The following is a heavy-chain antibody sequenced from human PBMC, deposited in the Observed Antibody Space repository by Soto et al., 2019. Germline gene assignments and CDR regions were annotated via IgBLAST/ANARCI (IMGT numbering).Heavy chain of an antibody. D-gene: IGHD3-22*01. J-gene: IGHJ6*02. V-gene: IGHV3-21*01. CDR2: ISSSSSYI. Sequence: GGSLRLSCAASGFTFSSYSMNWVRQAPGKGLEWVSSISSSSSYIYYADSVKGRFTISRDNAKNSLYLQMNSLRAEYTAVYYCARYLYYYDSSGYGSGYGMDVWGQGTTVTVSS. CDR1: GFTFSSYS. CDR3: ARYLYYYDSSGYGSGYGMDV.